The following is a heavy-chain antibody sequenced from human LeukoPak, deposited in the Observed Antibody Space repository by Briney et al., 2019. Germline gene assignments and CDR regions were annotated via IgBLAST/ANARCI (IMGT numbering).Heavy chain of an antibody. CDR3: ARDLDV. J-gene: IGHJ6*02. CDR2: IYYSGNT. V-gene: IGHV4-30-4*01. CDR1: GGSISSGDYY. Sequence: SQTLSLTCTVSGGSISSGDYYWTWIRHPPGKGLEWIGYIYYSGNTHYNPSLKSRVSISVDTAKNQFSLNLSSVTAADTAVYYCARDLDVWGQGTTVTVSS.